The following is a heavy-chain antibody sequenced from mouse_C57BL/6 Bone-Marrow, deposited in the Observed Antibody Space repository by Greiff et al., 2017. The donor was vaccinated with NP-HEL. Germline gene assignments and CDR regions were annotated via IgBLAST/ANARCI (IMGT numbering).Heavy chain of an antibody. J-gene: IGHJ1*03. V-gene: IGHV1-19*01. CDR3: APHDYGGYFDV. Sequence: VHVKQSGPVLVKPGASVKMSCKASGYTFTDYYMNWVKQSHGKSLEWIGVINPYNGGTSYNQKFKGKATLTVDKSSSTAYMELNSLTSEDSAVYYCAPHDYGGYFDVWGTGTTVTVSS. D-gene: IGHD1-2*01. CDR1: GYTFTDYY. CDR2: INPYNGGT.